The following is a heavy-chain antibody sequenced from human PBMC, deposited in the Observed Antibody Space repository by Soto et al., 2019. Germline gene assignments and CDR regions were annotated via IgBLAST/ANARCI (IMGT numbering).Heavy chain of an antibody. Sequence: ASVKVSCKASGYTFTSYGISWVRQAPGQGLEWMGWISAYNGNTNYAQKLQGRVTMTTDTSTTTAYMELRSLRSDDTAVYSCARLRHPAYSSGCYYFDYWGQGTLVTVSS. J-gene: IGHJ4*02. V-gene: IGHV1-18*01. D-gene: IGHD6-19*01. CDR2: ISAYNGNT. CDR3: ARLRHPAYSSGCYYFDY. CDR1: GYTFTSYG.